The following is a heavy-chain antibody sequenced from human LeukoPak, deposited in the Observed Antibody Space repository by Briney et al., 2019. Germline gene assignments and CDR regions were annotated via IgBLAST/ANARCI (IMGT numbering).Heavy chain of an antibody. CDR3: ATHEENKSYYYDSSGYLGAFDI. V-gene: IGHV4-59*10. CDR2: IYTSGST. D-gene: IGHD3-22*01. Sequence: PSETLSLTCAVYGGSFSGYYWSWIRQPAGKGLEWIGRIYTSGSTNYNPSLKSRVTMSVDTSKNQFSLKLSSVTAADTAVYYCATHEENKSYYYDSSGYLGAFDIWGQGTMVTVSS. CDR1: GGSFSGYY. J-gene: IGHJ3*02.